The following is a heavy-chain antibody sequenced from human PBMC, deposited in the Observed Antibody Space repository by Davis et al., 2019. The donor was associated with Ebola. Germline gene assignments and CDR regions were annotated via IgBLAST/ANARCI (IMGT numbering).Heavy chain of an antibody. CDR3: ARVRRNPYYYYGMDV. Sequence: GESLKISCSASGHGFTFSAYGMHWVRQAPGKGLEWVAFITYDGKNQYYQESVRGRFTISRDNSKNTLYLQMNSLRAEDTAVYSCARVRRNPYYYYGMDVWGQGTTVTVSS. V-gene: IGHV3-30*02. J-gene: IGHJ6*02. CDR2: ITYDGKNQ. CDR1: GHGFTFSAYG.